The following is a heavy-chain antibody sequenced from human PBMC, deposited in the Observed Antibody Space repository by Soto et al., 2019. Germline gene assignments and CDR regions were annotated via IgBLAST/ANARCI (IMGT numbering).Heavy chain of an antibody. CDR1: GGSISSGDYY. CDR2: IYYSGST. J-gene: IGHJ6*02. CDR3: ARDRGTYCGGDCLAGMDV. Sequence: QVQLQESGPGLVKPSQTLSLTCTVSGGSISSGDYYWSWIRQPPGKGLEWIGYIYYSGSTYYNPXXKSRVTISVDXXKXQXXLKLSSVTAADTAVYYCARDRGTYCGGDCLAGMDVWGQGTTVTVSS. D-gene: IGHD2-21*02. V-gene: IGHV4-30-4*01.